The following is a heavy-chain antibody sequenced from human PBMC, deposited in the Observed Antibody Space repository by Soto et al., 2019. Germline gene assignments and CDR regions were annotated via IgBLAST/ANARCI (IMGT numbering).Heavy chain of an antibody. CDR1: DYTFTSYG. V-gene: IGHV1-18*04. CDR3: ARDPGVGYDFWSGSDYYYYYGMDV. J-gene: IGHJ6*02. CDR2: ISAYNGNT. D-gene: IGHD3-3*01. Sequence: ASVKVSCKASDYTFTSYGISWVRQAPGQGLEWMGWISAYNGNTNYAQKLQGRVTMTTDTSTSTAYMELRSLRSDDTAVYYCARDPGVGYDFWSGSDYYYYYGMDVWGQGTTVTVSS.